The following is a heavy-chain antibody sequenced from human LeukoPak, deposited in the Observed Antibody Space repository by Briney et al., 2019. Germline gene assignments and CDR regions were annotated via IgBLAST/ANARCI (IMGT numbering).Heavy chain of an antibody. V-gene: IGHV3-30*18. CDR2: ISYDGSNK. CDR1: GFTFSSYG. J-gene: IGHJ4*02. CDR3: AKDFRAYCGGDCQRRGLGFDY. Sequence: PGGSLRLSCAASGFTFSSYGMHWVRQAPGKGLEWVAVISYDGSNKYYADSVKGRFTISRDNSKNTLYLQMNSLRAEDTAVYYCAKDFRAYCGGDCQRRGLGFDYWGQGTLVTVSS. D-gene: IGHD2-21*02.